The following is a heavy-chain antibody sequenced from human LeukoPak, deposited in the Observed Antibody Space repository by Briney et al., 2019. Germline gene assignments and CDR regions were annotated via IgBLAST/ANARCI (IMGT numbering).Heavy chain of an antibody. Sequence: ASVKVSCKASGYTFTSYGISWVRQATGQGLEWMGWMNPNSGNTGYAQKFQGRVTMTRNTSMSTAYMELSSLKASDTAMYYCARPVFGSDRVTTNDYWGQGTLVTVSS. J-gene: IGHJ4*02. CDR3: ARPVFGSDRVTTNDY. CDR2: MNPNSGNT. V-gene: IGHV1-8*02. CDR1: GYTFTSYG. D-gene: IGHD1-26*01.